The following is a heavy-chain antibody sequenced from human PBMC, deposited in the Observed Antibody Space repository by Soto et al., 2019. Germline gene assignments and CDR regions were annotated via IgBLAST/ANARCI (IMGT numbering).Heavy chain of an antibody. Sequence: GGFLRLSCAVSGLICSSYDMSWVRQAPGKGLEWVSTILVGGSTHYEDSVKGRFTISRDTSKNTGYLQMNSLTAGDTAFYYCAKATATSGGAFEIYGQGTMVTVSS. V-gene: IGHV3-23*01. D-gene: IGHD1-1*01. CDR3: AKATATSGGAFEI. J-gene: IGHJ3*02. CDR1: GLICSSYD. CDR2: ILVGGST.